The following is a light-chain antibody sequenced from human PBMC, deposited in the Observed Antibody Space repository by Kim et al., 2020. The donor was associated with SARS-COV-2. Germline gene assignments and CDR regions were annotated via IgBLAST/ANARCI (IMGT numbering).Light chain of an antibody. CDR2: GKN. CDR1: SLRSYY. Sequence: SSELTQDPAVSVALGQTVRITCQGDSLRSYYATWYQQKPGQAPILVIYGKNNRPSGIPDRFSGSSSGNTASLTITGTQAGDEADYYCNYRDSNENVLFGG. V-gene: IGLV3-19*01. CDR3: NYRDSNENVL. J-gene: IGLJ2*01.